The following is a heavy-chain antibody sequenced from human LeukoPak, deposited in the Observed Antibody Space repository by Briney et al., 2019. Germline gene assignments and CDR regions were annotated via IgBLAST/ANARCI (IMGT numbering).Heavy chain of an antibody. J-gene: IGHJ6*02. V-gene: IGHV1-18*01. Sequence: GASVKVSCKASGYTFTSYDINWVRQATGQGLEWMGWISAYNGNTNYAQKLQGRVTMTTDTSTSTAYMELRSLRSDDTAVYYCASSHSYYDILTGYKQNYYYGMDVWGQGTTVTVSS. CDR1: GYTFTSYD. D-gene: IGHD3-9*01. CDR2: ISAYNGNT. CDR3: ASSHSYYDILTGYKQNYYYGMDV.